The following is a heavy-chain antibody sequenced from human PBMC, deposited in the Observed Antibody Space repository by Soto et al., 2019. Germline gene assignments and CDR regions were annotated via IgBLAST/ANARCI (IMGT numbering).Heavy chain of an antibody. CDR1: GISFQEYY. D-gene: IGHD2-2*02. CDR2: ISSSGGNA. J-gene: IGHJ5*02. CDR3: ARDMYTNHLKYFDL. Sequence: RPSCASSGISFQEYYMAWMRLITEKGLEGSSTISSSGGNAYYAASAKGRVTISRDNAHNSLYLQMSGLRAEDTAMYYCARDMYTNHLKYFDLWGQGPLVTVSS. V-gene: IGHV3-11*01.